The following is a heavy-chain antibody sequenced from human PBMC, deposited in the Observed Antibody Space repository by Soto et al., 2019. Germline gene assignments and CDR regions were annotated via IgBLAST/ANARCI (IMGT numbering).Heavy chain of an antibody. J-gene: IGHJ4*02. CDR1: GYIFTSYG. V-gene: IGHV1-18*01. Sequence: GASVKVSCKASGYIFTSYGISWVRQAPGQGLEWMGWISAYNGNTNYAQKVQDRITMTTDTSTSTVYMELRSLRSDDTAVYYCARDTWNQLQSHFDYWGLGTLVTVSS. D-gene: IGHD1-1*01. CDR2: ISAYNGNT. CDR3: ARDTWNQLQSHFDY.